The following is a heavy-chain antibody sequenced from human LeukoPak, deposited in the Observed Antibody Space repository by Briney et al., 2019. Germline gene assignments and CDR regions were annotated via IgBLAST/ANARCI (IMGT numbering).Heavy chain of an antibody. CDR2: IYYSGST. D-gene: IGHD3-10*01. J-gene: IGHJ5*02. Sequence: PSETLSLTCTVSGGSISSYYWSWIRQPPGKGLEWIGYIYYSGSTNHNPSLKSRVTISVDTSKNQFSLKLSSVTAADTAVYYCARGLLWFGDSPSQKNNWFDPWGQGTLVTVSS. CDR3: ARGLLWFGDSPSQKNNWFDP. CDR1: GGSISSYY. V-gene: IGHV4-59*08.